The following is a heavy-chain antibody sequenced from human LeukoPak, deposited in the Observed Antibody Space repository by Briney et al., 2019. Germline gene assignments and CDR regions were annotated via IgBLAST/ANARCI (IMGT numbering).Heavy chain of an antibody. CDR1: GGTFSSYA. D-gene: IGHD3-10*01. CDR3: ATEKDYYGSGSPTLDV. V-gene: IGHV1-24*01. J-gene: IGHJ6*02. Sequence: ASVKVSCKASGGTFSSYAISWVRQAPGQGLEWMGGFDPEDGETIYAQKFQGRVTMTEDTSTDTAYMELSSLRSEDTAVYYCATEKDYYGSGSPTLDVWGQGTTVTVSS. CDR2: FDPEDGET.